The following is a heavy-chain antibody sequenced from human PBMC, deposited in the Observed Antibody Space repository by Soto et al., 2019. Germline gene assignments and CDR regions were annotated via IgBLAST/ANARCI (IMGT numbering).Heavy chain of an antibody. D-gene: IGHD3-3*01. CDR3: AREVTIFGVEGDYYGMGV. CDR2: IYYSGST. V-gene: IGHV4-31*03. CDR1: GGSISSGGYY. J-gene: IGHJ6*02. Sequence: QVQLQESGPGLVKPSQTLSLTCTVSGGSISSGGYYWSWIRQHPGKGLEWIGYIYYSGSTYYNPYLKSRVTLSVDTSKNQFSLKLSSVTAADTAVYYCAREVTIFGVEGDYYGMGVWGQGTTVTVS.